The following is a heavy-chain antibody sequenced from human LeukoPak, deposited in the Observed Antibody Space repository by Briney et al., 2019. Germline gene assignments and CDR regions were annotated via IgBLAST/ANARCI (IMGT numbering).Heavy chain of an antibody. Sequence: ASVKVSCKASGYTFTNYYIHWVRQAPGKGLEWLGIINPSGGSTSYAQKFQGRVTMTRDTSTSTVYMELSSLRSEDTAVYYCARGHIVVVVAAVYGMDVWGQGTTVTVSS. V-gene: IGHV1-46*01. J-gene: IGHJ6*02. CDR2: INPSGGST. CDR1: GYTFTNYY. D-gene: IGHD2-15*01. CDR3: ARGHIVVVVAAVYGMDV.